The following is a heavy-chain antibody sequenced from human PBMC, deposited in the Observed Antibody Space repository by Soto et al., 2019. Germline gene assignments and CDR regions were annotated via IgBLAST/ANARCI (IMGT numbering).Heavy chain of an antibody. CDR1: GFTFSSYA. CDR2: ISYDGSNK. Sequence: GGSLRLSCAASGFTFSSYAMHWVRQAPGKGLEWVAVISYDGSNKYYADSVKGRFTISRDNSKNTLYLQMNSLRAEDTAVYYCARGNRYCSSTSCYLAIDPWGQGTLVTVSS. V-gene: IGHV3-30-3*01. J-gene: IGHJ5*02. CDR3: ARGNRYCSSTSCYLAIDP. D-gene: IGHD2-2*01.